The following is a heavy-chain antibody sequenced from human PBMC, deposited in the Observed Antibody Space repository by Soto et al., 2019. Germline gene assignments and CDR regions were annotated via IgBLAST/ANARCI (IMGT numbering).Heavy chain of an antibody. CDR3: ARHAFEVPADVNWFDP. Sequence: SETLSLTCTVSGGSISSSSYYWGWIRQPPGKGLEWIGSIYYSGSTYYNPSLKSRVTISVDTSKNQFSLKLSSVTAADTAVYYCARHAFEVPADVNWFDPWGQGTLVTVSS. CDR1: GGSISSSSYY. V-gene: IGHV4-39*01. J-gene: IGHJ5*02. D-gene: IGHD2-2*01. CDR2: IYYSGST.